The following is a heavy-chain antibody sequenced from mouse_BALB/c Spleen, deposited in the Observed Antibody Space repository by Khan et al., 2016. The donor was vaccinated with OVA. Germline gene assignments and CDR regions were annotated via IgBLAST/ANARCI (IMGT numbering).Heavy chain of an antibody. CDR3: ARQNGSDFDY. Sequence: EVQLQESGPELVKPGPSVKISCKASGYSFTGYFMNWVMQSHGKSLEWIGRINPHIGETFYNQKFKGKDTLTVDESSSTVHMELRSLASEDSAVYYCARQNGSDFDYWGEGTTLTGSS. CDR1: GYSFTGYF. V-gene: IGHV1-20*02. D-gene: IGHD1-1*01. CDR2: INPHIGET. J-gene: IGHJ2*01.